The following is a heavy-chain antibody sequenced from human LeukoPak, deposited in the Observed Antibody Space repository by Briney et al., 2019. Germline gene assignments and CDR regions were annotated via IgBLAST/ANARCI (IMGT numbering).Heavy chain of an antibody. CDR1: GFTFSSYA. CDR3: AKGGIGIVVVPAAMALDY. D-gene: IGHD2-2*01. Sequence: GGSLRLSCAASGFTFSSYAMSWVRQAPGKGLEWVSAISGSGGSTYYADSVKGRFTISRDNSKNTLYLQMNSLRAEDTAVYYCAKGGIGIVVVPAAMALDYWGQGTLVTVSS. V-gene: IGHV3-23*01. J-gene: IGHJ4*02. CDR2: ISGSGGST.